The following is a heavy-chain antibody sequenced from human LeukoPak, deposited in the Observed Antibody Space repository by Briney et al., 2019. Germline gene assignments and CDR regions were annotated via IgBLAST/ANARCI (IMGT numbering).Heavy chain of an antibody. J-gene: IGHJ3*02. V-gene: IGHV4-59*11. CDR2: IYYSWTT. CDR1: GGSISSHY. CDR3: ARETEVVGDAFDI. D-gene: IGHD3-10*01. Sequence: SETLSLIRTVSGGSISSHYWSWIRQPPGKGLEWVGYIYYSWTTNSNPSLKSRVTMSVDPSKNHFSLKLSSLTAADTAVYYCARETEVVGDAFDIWGQGTMVSVSS.